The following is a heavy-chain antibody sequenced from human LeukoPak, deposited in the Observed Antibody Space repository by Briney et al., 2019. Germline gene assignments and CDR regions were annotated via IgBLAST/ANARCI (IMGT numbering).Heavy chain of an antibody. V-gene: IGHV1-18*01. CDR2: ISGYSGNT. CDR3: ARDRSPDFWSGDYRDAFDI. Sequence: GASVKVSCKASGYTFTSYGISWVRQAPGQGLEWMGWISGYSGNTNSAQKLQGRVSMTTDTSTSTAYMELRSLRSDDTAVYYCARDRSPDFWSGDYRDAFDIWGQGTMVTVSS. D-gene: IGHD3-3*01. J-gene: IGHJ3*02. CDR1: GYTFTSYG.